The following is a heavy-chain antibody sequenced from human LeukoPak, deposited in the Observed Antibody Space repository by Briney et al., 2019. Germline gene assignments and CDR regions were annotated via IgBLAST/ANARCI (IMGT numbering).Heavy chain of an antibody. CDR2: INSDGSST. CDR1: GFTFSSYW. Sequence: GGSLRLSCAASGFTFSSYWMHWVRRAPGKGLVWVSRINSDGSSTSYADSVKGRFTISRDNAKNTLYLQMNSLRAEDTAVYFCARVSVQLWSSSDYWGQGTLVTVSS. V-gene: IGHV3-74*01. D-gene: IGHD5-18*01. CDR3: ARVSVQLWSSSDY. J-gene: IGHJ4*02.